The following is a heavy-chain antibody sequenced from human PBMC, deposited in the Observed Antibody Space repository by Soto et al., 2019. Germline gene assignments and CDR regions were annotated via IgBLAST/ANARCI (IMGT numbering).Heavy chain of an antibody. CDR1: GGSISSGDYY. V-gene: IGHV4-30-4*01. Sequence: PSETLSLTCTVSGGSISSGDYYWSWIRQPPGKGLEWIGYIYYSGSTYYNPSLKSRVTISVDTSKNQFSLKLSSVTAADTAVYYCARVEEPGTFDYWGQGTLVTVSS. CDR2: IYYSGST. J-gene: IGHJ4*02. D-gene: IGHD1-1*01. CDR3: ARVEEPGTFDY.